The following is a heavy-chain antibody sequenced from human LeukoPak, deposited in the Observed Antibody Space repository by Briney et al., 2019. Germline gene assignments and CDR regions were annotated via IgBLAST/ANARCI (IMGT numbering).Heavy chain of an antibody. J-gene: IGHJ5*02. D-gene: IGHD4-17*01. Sequence: PSETLSLTCTVSGGSISSYYWSWIRQPAGKGLEWIGRIYTSGSTNYNPSLKSRVTMSVDTSKNQFSLKLSSVTAADTAVYYCARDRRPYGEPRFNWFDPWGQGTLVTVSS. CDR3: ARDRRPYGEPRFNWFDP. CDR1: GGSISSYY. V-gene: IGHV4-4*07. CDR2: IYTSGST.